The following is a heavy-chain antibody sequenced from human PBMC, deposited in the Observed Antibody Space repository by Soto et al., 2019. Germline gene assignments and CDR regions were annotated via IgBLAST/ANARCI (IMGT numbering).Heavy chain of an antibody. D-gene: IGHD3-16*01. V-gene: IGHV2-5*01. CDR3: IHRRRDAGPNGDY. CDR1: GFSLTTDGEG. Sequence: QITLKASGPTLVTPTQPLTLPCSFSGFSLTTDGEGVGWVRQPPGKALEWLALIYWSDSKRYSPSLKNRLTVTKDDSKNQVLLTMTNMDPVDTATYYCIHRRRDAGPNGDYWGQGTLVTVSS. CDR2: IYWSDSK. J-gene: IGHJ4*02.